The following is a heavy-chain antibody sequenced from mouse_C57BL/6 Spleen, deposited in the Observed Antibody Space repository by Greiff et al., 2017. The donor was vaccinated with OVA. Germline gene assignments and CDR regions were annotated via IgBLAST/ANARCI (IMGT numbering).Heavy chain of an antibody. CDR1: GFNIKDYY. CDR3: ARPLLRSNWYFDV. D-gene: IGHD1-1*01. CDR2: IDPEDGET. J-gene: IGHJ1*03. Sequence: EVKLVESGAELVKPGASVKLSCTASGFNIKDYYMHWVKQRTEQGLEWIGRIDPEDGETKYAPKFQGKATITADTSSNTAYLQLSSLTSEDTAVYYCARPLLRSNWYFDVWGTGTTVTVSS. V-gene: IGHV14-2*01.